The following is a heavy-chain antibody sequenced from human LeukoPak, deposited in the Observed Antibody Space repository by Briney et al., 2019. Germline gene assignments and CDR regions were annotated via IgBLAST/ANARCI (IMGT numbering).Heavy chain of an antibody. J-gene: IGHJ4*02. Sequence: GESLQISCKGSGSSFPSHWTGWVRPLPGKGLAWMGIIYPLDSETRYSPSFEGQVTISADKSIATAYLQWSSLKASDTAIYYCVVAQVGITGFFDYWGQGTLVTVSS. CDR1: GSSFPSHW. D-gene: IGHD1-14*01. CDR2: IYPLDSET. CDR3: VVAQVGITGFFDY. V-gene: IGHV5-51*01.